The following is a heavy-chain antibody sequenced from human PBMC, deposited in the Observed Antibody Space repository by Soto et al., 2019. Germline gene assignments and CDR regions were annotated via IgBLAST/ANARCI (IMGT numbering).Heavy chain of an antibody. J-gene: IGHJ4*02. CDR1: GFTFSIYA. D-gene: IGHD2-15*01. V-gene: IGHV3-23*01. CDR2: ISGSGGST. Sequence: GGSLRLSCAASGFTFSIYAMSWVRQAPGKGLEWVSSISGSGGSTYYADSVKGRFTISRDNSKNTLYLQMNSLRAEDTAVYYCAKDCTRVADPRCYWGQGTLVTVSS. CDR3: AKDCTRVADPRCY.